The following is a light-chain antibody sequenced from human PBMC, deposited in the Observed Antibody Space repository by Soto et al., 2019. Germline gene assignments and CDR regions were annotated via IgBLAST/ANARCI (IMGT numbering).Light chain of an antibody. J-gene: IGLJ2*01. CDR2: EVD. Sequence: QSALTQPASVSGSPGQSITIYCTGTSSDVGSYNLVSWYQQHPGKAPKLMIYEVDKRPSGVSNRFSGSKSGNTASLTISGLQAEDEADYYCCSYAGRITYVVFGGGTKLTVL. CDR1: SSDVGSYNL. CDR3: CSYAGRITYVV. V-gene: IGLV2-23*02.